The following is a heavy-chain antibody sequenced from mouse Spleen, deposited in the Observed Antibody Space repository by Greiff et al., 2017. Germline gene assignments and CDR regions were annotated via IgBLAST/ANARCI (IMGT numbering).Heavy chain of an antibody. CDR1: GFTFSSYT. Sequence: VQLKESGGGLVKPGGSLKLSCAASGFTFSSYTMSWVRQTPAKRLEWVATISSGGGNTYYPDSVKGRFTISRDNARNTLYLQMSSLRSEDTAMYYCARHEGALYFDYWGQGTTLTVSS. V-gene: IGHV5-9*04. CDR3: ARHEGALYFDY. D-gene: IGHD3-1*01. J-gene: IGHJ2*01. CDR2: ISSGGGNT.